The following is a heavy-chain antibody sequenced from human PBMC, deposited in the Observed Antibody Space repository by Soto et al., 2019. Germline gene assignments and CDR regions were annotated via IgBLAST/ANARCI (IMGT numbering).Heavy chain of an antibody. V-gene: IGHV1-24*01. Sequence: ASVKVSCKVSGYTLTELSMHWVRQAPGKGLEWMGGFDPEDGETIYAQKFQGRVTMTEDTSTDTAYMELSSLGSEDTAVYYCATEWEGSSWYYFDYWGQGTLVTVSS. J-gene: IGHJ4*02. CDR3: ATEWEGSSWYYFDY. CDR1: GYTLTELS. CDR2: FDPEDGET. D-gene: IGHD6-13*01.